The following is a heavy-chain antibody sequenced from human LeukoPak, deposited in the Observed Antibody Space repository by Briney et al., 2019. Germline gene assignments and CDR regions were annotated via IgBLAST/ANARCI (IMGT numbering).Heavy chain of an antibody. Sequence: GGSLRLSCAASGFTFSSYGMHWVRQAPGKGLEWVAVIWYDGSNKYYADFVKGRFTISRDNSKNTLYLQMNSLRAEDTAVYYCAREDSSGGYYFDYWGQGTLVTVSS. V-gene: IGHV3-33*01. J-gene: IGHJ4*02. D-gene: IGHD3-22*01. CDR2: IWYDGSNK. CDR3: AREDSSGGYYFDY. CDR1: GFTFSSYG.